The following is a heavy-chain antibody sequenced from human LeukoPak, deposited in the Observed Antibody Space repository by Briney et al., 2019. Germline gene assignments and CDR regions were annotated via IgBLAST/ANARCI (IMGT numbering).Heavy chain of an antibody. D-gene: IGHD3-9*01. V-gene: IGHV5-51*01. CDR3: ARHAPVLRYFDWSRRYFDY. CDR2: IYPGDSDT. CDR1: GYSFTSYW. J-gene: IGHJ4*02. Sequence: GESLKISCKGSGYSFTSYWIGWVRQMPGKGLEWMGIIYPGDSDTKYSPSFQGQVTISADKSISTAYLQWSSLKASDTAMYYCARHAPVLRYFDWSRRYFDYWGQGTLVTVSS.